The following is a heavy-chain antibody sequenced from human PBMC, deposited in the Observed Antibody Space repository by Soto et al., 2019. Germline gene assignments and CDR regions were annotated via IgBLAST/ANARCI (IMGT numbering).Heavy chain of an antibody. CDR1: GGTFSSYA. CDR2: IIPIFGTA. J-gene: IGHJ6*02. V-gene: IGHV1-69*12. D-gene: IGHD1-1*01. CDR3: STGTHGNYYNGMDV. Sequence: QVQLVQSGAEVKKPGSSVKVSCKASGGTFSSYAISWVRQAPGQGLEWMGGIIPIFGTANYAQKFQGRVTIXAXEXXSTAYMELSSLRSEDTAVYYCSTGTHGNYYNGMDVWGHGTTVTVSS.